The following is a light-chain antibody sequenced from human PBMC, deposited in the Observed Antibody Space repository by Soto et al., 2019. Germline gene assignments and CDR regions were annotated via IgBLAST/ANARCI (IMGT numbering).Light chain of an antibody. CDR3: QQYGSSSWT. CDR2: GAS. V-gene: IGKV3-20*01. CDR1: QSVSSN. J-gene: IGKJ1*01. Sequence: ETVMTQSPSTLAVSPGERATLSCRASQSVSSNLAWYQQKPGQAPRLLIYGASTRATGVPERFSGSGSGTDFTLTISRLAPEDFEVYHCQQYGSSSWTFGQGTKVDIK.